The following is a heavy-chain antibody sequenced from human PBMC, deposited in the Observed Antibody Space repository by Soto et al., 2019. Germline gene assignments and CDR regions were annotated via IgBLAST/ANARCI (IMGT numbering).Heavy chain of an antibody. CDR1: GYAISTGYY. J-gene: IGHJ6*02. CDR2: VYRSGTA. V-gene: IGHV4-38-2*02. CDR3: VRPPSPGHYYGLDA. Sequence: PSETLSLTCTVSGYAISTGYYWGWIRQPPGKGLEWIGAVYRSGTAYYSPSLESRVTISMDTTNNRFSLTLRFVTAAATAVYCCVRPPSPGHYYGLDAWGQGTTVTVS.